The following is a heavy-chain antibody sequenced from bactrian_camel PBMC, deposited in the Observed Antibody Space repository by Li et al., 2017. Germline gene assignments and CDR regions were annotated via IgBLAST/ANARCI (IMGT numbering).Heavy chain of an antibody. V-gene: IGHV3S53*01. Sequence: HVQLVESGGGSVQAGGSLSVSCTASGYTSGTYCMGWFRQAPGEEREGAAHMDSFGNPSYADSVKGRFTISQDPTKNAVYLQMDSLTPEDTAMYYCAAGSSRGVPFRERGYPYWGQ. CDR3: AAGSSRGVPFRERGYPY. D-gene: IGHD5*01. J-gene: IGHJ4*01. CDR2: MDSFGNP. CDR1: GYTSGTYC.